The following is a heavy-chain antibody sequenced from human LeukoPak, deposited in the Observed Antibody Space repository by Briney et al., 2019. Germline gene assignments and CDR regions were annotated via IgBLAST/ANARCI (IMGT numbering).Heavy chain of an antibody. CDR1: GYTFTRFG. CDR2: ISAYNDYT. J-gene: IGHJ5*02. D-gene: IGHD6-13*01. CDR3: ASAPRYSSSWPNNWFDP. Sequence: GASVKVSCKASGYTFTRFGFSWVRQAPGQGLEWMGWISAYNDYTKYAQKVQGRVTMTTDTSTSTTYMELSSLRSEDTAVYFCASAPRYSSSWPNNWFDPWGQGTLVTVSS. V-gene: IGHV1-18*01.